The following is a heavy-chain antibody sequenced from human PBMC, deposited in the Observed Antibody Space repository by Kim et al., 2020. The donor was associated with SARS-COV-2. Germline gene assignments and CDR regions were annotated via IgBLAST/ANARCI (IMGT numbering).Heavy chain of an antibody. CDR1: GYTFTSYG. J-gene: IGHJ4*02. Sequence: ASVKVSCKASGYTFTSYGISWVRQAPGQGLEWMGWISAYNGNTNYAQKLQGRVTMTTDTSTSTAYMELRSLRSDDTAVYYCARVFFSDRWELLYLADYWGQGPLVTVSS. V-gene: IGHV1-18*01. D-gene: IGHD1-26*01. CDR3: ARVFFSDRWELLYLADY. CDR2: ISAYNGNT.